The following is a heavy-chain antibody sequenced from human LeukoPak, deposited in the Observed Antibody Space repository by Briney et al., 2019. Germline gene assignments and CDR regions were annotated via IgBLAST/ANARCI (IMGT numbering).Heavy chain of an antibody. Sequence: GSLRLSCAASGFTFSSYGMHWVRQAPGKGLEWVAVIWYDGSNKYYAGSVKGRFTISRDNSKNTLYLQMNSLRAEDTAVYYCARVGDSYSSGWYVGDWGQGTLVTVSS. CDR3: ARVGDSYSSGWYVGD. D-gene: IGHD6-19*01. V-gene: IGHV3-33*01. CDR1: GFTFSSYG. J-gene: IGHJ4*02. CDR2: IWYDGSNK.